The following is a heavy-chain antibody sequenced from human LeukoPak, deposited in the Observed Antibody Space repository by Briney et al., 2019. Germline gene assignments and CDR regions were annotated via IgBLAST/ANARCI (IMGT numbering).Heavy chain of an antibody. D-gene: IGHD3-10*01. J-gene: IGHJ4*02. CDR2: INPSGGST. Sequence: ASATVSCTASGYTFTSYYMHWVRQAPGQGLEWMGIINPSGGSTSYAQKFQGRVTMTRDTSTSTVYMELSSLRSEDTAVYYCASGPYYYNYYFDYWGQGTLVTVSS. V-gene: IGHV1-46*01. CDR3: ASGPYYYNYYFDY. CDR1: GYTFTSYY.